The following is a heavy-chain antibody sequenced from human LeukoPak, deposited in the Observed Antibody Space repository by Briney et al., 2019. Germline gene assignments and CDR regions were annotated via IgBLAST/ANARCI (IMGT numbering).Heavy chain of an antibody. CDR3: ARETVGLIRVAD. CDR1: GYTFTSCY. D-gene: IGHD3-10*01. CDR2: INPSGGST. J-gene: IGHJ4*02. V-gene: IGHV1-46*01. Sequence: ASVKVSCKASGYTFTSCYMHWVRQAPGQGLEWMGMINPSGGSTSNPQRFQGRVTMTRDTSTSTVYMELSSLRSEDTAVYYCARETVGLIRVADWGQGTLVTVSS.